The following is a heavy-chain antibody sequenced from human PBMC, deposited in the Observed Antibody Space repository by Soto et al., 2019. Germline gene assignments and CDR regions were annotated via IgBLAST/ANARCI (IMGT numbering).Heavy chain of an antibody. J-gene: IGHJ4*02. V-gene: IGHV3-48*01. CDR2: ISSSSSTI. CDR3: ARCKNLLAARPVGLDY. Sequence: PGGSLRLSCAASGFTFSSYSMNWVRQAPGKGLEWVSYISSSSSTIYYADSVKGRFTISRDNAKNSLYLQMNSLRAEDTAVYYCARCKNLLAARPVGLDYWGQGTLVTVSS. D-gene: IGHD6-6*01. CDR1: GFTFSSYS.